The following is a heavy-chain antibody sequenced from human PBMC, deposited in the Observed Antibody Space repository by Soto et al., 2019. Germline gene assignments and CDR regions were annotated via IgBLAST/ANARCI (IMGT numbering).Heavy chain of an antibody. CDR1: GFTVSSNY. J-gene: IGHJ6*03. D-gene: IGHD6-19*01. CDR2: IYSGGST. V-gene: IGHV3-53*04. Sequence: GGSLRLSCAASGFTVSSNYMSWVRQAPGKGLEWVSVIYSGGSTYYADSVKGRFTISRHNSKNTLYLQMNSLRAEDTAVYYCARDSYSSGWTLTPHMDVWGKGTTVTVSS. CDR3: ARDSYSSGWTLTPHMDV.